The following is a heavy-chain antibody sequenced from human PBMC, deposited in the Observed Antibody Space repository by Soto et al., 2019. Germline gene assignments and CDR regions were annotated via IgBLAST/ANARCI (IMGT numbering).Heavy chain of an antibody. CDR1: GMTFRTFW. CDR2: INTDGSST. Sequence: GGGLTISCAASGMTFRTFWRPWVRQALGEGLVCVSRINTDGSSTSYADSVKGRFTISRDNAKNTLYLQMNSLTTEDTAVYYCARQTSFDYWGRGPLVTVSS. CDR3: ARQTSFDY. V-gene: IGHV3-74*01. J-gene: IGHJ4*02.